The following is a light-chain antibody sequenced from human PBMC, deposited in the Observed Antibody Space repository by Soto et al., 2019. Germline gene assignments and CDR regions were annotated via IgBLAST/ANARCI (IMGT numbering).Light chain of an antibody. CDR3: QQYGRAPLS. CDR1: QGITSY. V-gene: IGKV1-27*01. CDR2: ATF. J-gene: IGKJ4*01. Sequence: DIQMTQSPSSLSASVGDIVTITCLATQGITSYLAWYQQKPGKVPELLIYATFTLQSGVLSRFSGNGCGTDLNLTISSLQPEDVATYSCQQYGRAPLSVGGRTKV.